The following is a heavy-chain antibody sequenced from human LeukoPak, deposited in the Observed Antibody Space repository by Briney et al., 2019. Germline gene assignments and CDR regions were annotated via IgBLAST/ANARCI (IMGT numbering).Heavy chain of an antibody. V-gene: IGHV3-74*01. D-gene: IGHD7-27*01. J-gene: IGHJ4*02. CDR1: GFTFSYYW. Sequence: GGSLRLSCAASGFTFSYYWMHWVRQGPGKGLVWVSRMNSDGSTTNYADSVKGRFTISRDNAKNTLYLQMNSLRAEDTAVYYCVRALMGTSDHWGQGSLVTVSS. CDR2: MNSDGSTT. CDR3: VRALMGTSDH.